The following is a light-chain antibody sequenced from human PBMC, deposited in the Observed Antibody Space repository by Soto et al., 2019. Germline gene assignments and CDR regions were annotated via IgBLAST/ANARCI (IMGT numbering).Light chain of an antibody. CDR1: QTISSN. CDR2: GAS. Sequence: EIVMTQSPATLSVSPGERATLSCRASQTISSNLAWHQQKPGQAPRLLIYGASARATGVPATFSGSGSGTEFTLTISSLQSEDFAVYYCQQYNSYSCTFGQGTKLEIK. J-gene: IGKJ2*02. V-gene: IGKV3-15*01. CDR3: QQYNSYSCT.